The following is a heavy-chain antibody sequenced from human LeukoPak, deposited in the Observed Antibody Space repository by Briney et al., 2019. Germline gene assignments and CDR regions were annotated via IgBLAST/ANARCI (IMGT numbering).Heavy chain of an antibody. V-gene: IGHV1-2*02. CDR3: ARDSKSPGGYYYYMDV. D-gene: IGHD3-9*01. CDR2: INPNSDGT. J-gene: IGHJ6*03. CDR1: GYTFTGYY. Sequence: ASVKVSCKASGYTFTGYYMHWVRQAPGQGLEWMGWINPNSDGTNYAQKFQGRVTMTRDTSISTAYMELSRLRSDDTAVYYCARDSKSPGGYYYYMDVWGKGTTVTVSS.